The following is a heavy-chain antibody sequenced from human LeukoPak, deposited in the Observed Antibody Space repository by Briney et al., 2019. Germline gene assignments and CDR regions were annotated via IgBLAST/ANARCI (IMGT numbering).Heavy chain of an antibody. CDR1: GFTFSSYW. CDR3: AKEGVVRGVKALGY. V-gene: IGHV3-7*03. D-gene: IGHD3-10*01. J-gene: IGHJ4*02. Sequence: GGSLRLSCAASGFTFSSYWMSWVRQAPGKGLEWVANIKQDGSEKYYADSVKGRFTISRDNSKNTLYLQMNSLRAEDTAVYYCAKEGVVRGVKALGYWGQGTLVSVSS. CDR2: IKQDGSEK.